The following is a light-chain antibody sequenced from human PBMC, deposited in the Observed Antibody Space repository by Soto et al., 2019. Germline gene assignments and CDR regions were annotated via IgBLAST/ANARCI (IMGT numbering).Light chain of an antibody. CDR2: EVS. V-gene: IGLV2-14*01. J-gene: IGLJ2*01. CDR1: SSDVGAYNY. CDR3: SSYTSTSTLV. Sequence: QSALTQPASVSGSPGQSITISCTGTSSDVGAYNYVPWFQQHPGKAPKLMIYEVSNRPSGISSRFSGSKSGNTASLTISGLQAEDDADYYCSSYTSTSTLVFGGGTKVTVL.